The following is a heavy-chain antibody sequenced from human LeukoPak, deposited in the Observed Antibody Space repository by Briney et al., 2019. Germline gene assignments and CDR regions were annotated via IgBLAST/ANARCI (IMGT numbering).Heavy chain of an antibody. J-gene: IGHJ3*02. Sequence: SETLSLTCTVSGGSISSYYWSWIRQPPGKGLEWIGYIYYSGSTNYNPSLKSRVTISVDTSKNQFSLKLSSVTAADTAVYYCARGPIGLRAFDIWGQGTMVTVSS. V-gene: IGHV4-59*12. D-gene: IGHD2/OR15-2a*01. CDR1: GGSISSYY. CDR2: IYYSGST. CDR3: ARGPIGLRAFDI.